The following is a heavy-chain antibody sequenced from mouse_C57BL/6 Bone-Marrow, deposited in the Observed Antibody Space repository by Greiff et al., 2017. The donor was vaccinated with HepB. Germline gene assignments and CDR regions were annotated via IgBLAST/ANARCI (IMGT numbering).Heavy chain of an antibody. CDR2: IHPNSGST. Sequence: QVQLKESGAELVKPGASVKLSCKASGYTFTSYWMHWVKQRPGPGLEWIGMIHPNSGSTNYNEKFKSKATLTVDKSSSTAYMQLSSLTSEDSAVYYCARGIITTVVANFDYWGQGTTLTVSS. D-gene: IGHD1-1*01. CDR1: GYTFTSYW. CDR3: ARGIITTVVANFDY. J-gene: IGHJ2*01. V-gene: IGHV1-64*01.